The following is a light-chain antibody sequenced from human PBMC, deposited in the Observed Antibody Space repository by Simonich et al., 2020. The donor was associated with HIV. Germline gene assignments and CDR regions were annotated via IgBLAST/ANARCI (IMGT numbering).Light chain of an antibody. CDR1: QSVSSY. V-gene: IGKV3-11*01. Sequence: EIVLTQSPATLSLSPGERATLACRASQSVSSYLAWYQQKPGQAPRLIIYEATNRAAGIPARFSGSGSWTDFTLTISSLEPEDFAVYYCQQRSNWITFGQGTRLEIK. CDR3: QQRSNWIT. J-gene: IGKJ5*01. CDR2: EAT.